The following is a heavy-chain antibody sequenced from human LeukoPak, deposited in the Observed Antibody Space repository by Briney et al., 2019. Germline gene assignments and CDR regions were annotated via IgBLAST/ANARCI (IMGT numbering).Heavy chain of an antibody. CDR3: ARHRRAVAGRFDY. CDR1: GGSFSGYY. J-gene: IGHJ4*02. D-gene: IGHD6-19*01. V-gene: IGHV4-34*01. CDR2: INHSGST. Sequence: PSETLSLTCAVYGGSFSGYYWSWIRQPPGKGLEWIGEINHSGSTNYNPSLKSRVTISVDTSKNQFSPKLSSVTAADTAVYYCARHRRAVAGRFDYWGQGTLVTVSS.